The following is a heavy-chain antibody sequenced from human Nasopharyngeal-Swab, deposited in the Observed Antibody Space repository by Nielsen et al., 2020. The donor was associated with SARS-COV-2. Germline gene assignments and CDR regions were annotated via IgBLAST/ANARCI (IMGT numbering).Heavy chain of an antibody. V-gene: IGHV3-30*03. CDR1: GFSITSYG. CDR3: ARESVVTGMDDATDI. D-gene: IGHD2-21*02. J-gene: IGHJ3*02. Sequence: GESLKISCAASGFSITSYGMQWVRQAPGKGLEWVAVISYDGSNKYYADSVKGRFTISRDNSKNTLYLQMNSLRAEDTAVYYCARESVVTGMDDATDIWGQGTMVTVSS. CDR2: ISYDGSNK.